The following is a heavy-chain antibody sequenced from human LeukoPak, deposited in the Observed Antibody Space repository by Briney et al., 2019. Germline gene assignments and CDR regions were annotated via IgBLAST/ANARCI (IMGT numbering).Heavy chain of an antibody. CDR2: ISAYNGNT. D-gene: IGHD5-24*01. V-gene: IGHV1-18*04. CDR3: ARVRDGRPPDY. CDR1: GSTFPSYG. Sequence: ASGKFSCRVSGSTFPSYGSGWCRRPPGQGLGWMGWISAYNGNTNYAQKLQGRVTMTTDTSTSTAYMELRSLRSDDTAVYYCARVRDGRPPDYWGQGTLVTVSS. J-gene: IGHJ4*02.